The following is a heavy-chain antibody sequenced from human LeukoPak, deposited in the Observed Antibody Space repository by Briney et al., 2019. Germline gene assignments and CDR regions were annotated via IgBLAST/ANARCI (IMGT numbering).Heavy chain of an antibody. Sequence: GGSLRLSCAASGFTFSSYAMHWVGQAAGKGLEGVAVISYDGSNKYYADSVKGRFTISRDNSKNTLYLQMNSLRAEDTAVYYCAKDNGRGLRMGSSKRGRIDYWGQGTLVTVSS. CDR1: GFTFSSYA. CDR3: AKDNGRGLRMGSSKRGRIDY. J-gene: IGHJ4*02. D-gene: IGHD6-6*01. CDR2: ISYDGSNK. V-gene: IGHV3-30*04.